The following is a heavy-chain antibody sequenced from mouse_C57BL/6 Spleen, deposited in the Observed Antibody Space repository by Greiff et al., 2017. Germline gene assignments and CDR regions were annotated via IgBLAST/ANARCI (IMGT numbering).Heavy chain of an antibody. V-gene: IGHV1-59*01. CDR3: ARRRDYGSSYFDY. D-gene: IGHD1-1*01. CDR2: IDPSDSYT. Sequence: QVQLQQPGAELVRPGTSVKLSCKASGYTFTSYWMHWVKQRPGQGLEWIGVIDPSDSYTNYNQKFKGKATLTVDTSSSTAYMQLSSLTSEDSAVYYCARRRDYGSSYFDYWGQGTTLTVSS. J-gene: IGHJ2*01. CDR1: GYTFTSYW.